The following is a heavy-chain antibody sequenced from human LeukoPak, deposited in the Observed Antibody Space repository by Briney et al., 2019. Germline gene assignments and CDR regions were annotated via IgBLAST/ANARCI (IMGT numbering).Heavy chain of an antibody. D-gene: IGHD1-26*01. J-gene: IGHJ4*02. CDR1: GFTFSTYT. CDR3: ARDPFAVGATQLDY. V-gene: IGHV3-21*01. CDR2: ISSTSGFI. Sequence: GGSLRLSCAASGFTFSTYTMNWVRQAPGKGLEWVSSISSTSGFISYADSVKGRFTVSRDNDKNSLFLQMNSLRVDDTAVYYCARDPFAVGATQLDYWGQGTLVTVSS.